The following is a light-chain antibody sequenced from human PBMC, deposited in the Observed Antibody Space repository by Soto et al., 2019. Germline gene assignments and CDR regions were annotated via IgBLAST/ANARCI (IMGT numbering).Light chain of an antibody. J-gene: IGLJ2*01. V-gene: IGLV2-8*01. Sequence: QSALTQPPSASGSPGQSVTISCTGTSSDVGGYNYVSWYQQHPGKAPKLMIYEVSKRPSGVADRCSGSKSGNTAALTGSGLQAEDEADYYCSSYAGSNNFVVFGGGTKLTGL. CDR3: SSYAGSNNFVV. CDR2: EVS. CDR1: SSDVGGYNY.